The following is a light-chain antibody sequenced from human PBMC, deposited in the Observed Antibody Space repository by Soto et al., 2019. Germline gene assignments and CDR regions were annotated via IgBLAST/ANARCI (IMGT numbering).Light chain of an antibody. J-gene: IGKJ1*01. Sequence: DIHMTQSPSSLSPSVGDRVTITCRASQRISSWLALYQKNTGKAPKHLIYDDSSVESGVSSRFSVSGSGTEFTLTICSLECDGFSTYFCQQYNSYSCTFGQGTKVDIK. CDR1: QRISSW. CDR3: QQYNSYSCT. CDR2: DDS. V-gene: IGKV1-5*01.